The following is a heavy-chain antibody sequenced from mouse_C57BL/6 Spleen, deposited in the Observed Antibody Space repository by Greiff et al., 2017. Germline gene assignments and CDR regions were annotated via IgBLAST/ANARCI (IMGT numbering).Heavy chain of an antibody. CDR3: ASYYYGSSLYAMDY. Sequence: EVKVEESGGGLVKPGGSLKLSCAASGFTFSDYGMHWVRQAPEKGLEWVAYISSGSSTIYYADTVKGRFTISRDNAKNTLFLQMTSLRSEDTAMYYCASYYYGSSLYAMDYWGQGTSVTVSS. CDR1: GFTFSDYG. D-gene: IGHD1-1*01. CDR2: ISSGSSTI. V-gene: IGHV5-17*01. J-gene: IGHJ4*01.